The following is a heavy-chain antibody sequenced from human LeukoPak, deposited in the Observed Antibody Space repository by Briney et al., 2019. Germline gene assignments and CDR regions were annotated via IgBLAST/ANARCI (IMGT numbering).Heavy chain of an antibody. D-gene: IGHD2-2*02. V-gene: IGHV3-9*01. Sequence: GGSLRLSCAASGFSFSSYATSWVRQAPGKGLEWVSGISWNSGSIGYADSVKGRFTISRDNAKNSLYLQMNSLRAEDTALYYCAKTERRYCSSTSCYKGGLDYWGQGTLVTVSS. CDR2: ISWNSGSI. CDR1: GFSFSSYA. J-gene: IGHJ4*02. CDR3: AKTERRYCSSTSCYKGGLDY.